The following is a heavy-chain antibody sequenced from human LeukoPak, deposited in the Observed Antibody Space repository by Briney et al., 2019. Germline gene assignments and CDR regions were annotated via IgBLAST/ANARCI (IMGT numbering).Heavy chain of an antibody. CDR2: INHSGST. CDR3: ARVGLPYYYGSGSYSPASNAFDI. V-gene: IGHV4-34*01. CDR1: GGSFGGYY. Sequence: SETLSLTCAVYGGSFGGYYWSWIRQPPGKGLEWIGEINHSGSTNYNPSLKSRVTISVDTSKNQFSLKLSSVTAADTAVYYCARVGLPYYYGSGSYSPASNAFDIWGQGTMVTVSS. J-gene: IGHJ3*02. D-gene: IGHD3-10*01.